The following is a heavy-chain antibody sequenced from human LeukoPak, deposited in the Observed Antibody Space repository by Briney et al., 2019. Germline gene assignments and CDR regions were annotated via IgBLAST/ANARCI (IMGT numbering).Heavy chain of an antibody. J-gene: IGHJ4*02. CDR1: GFTFSSYG. CDR2: ISGSGGST. V-gene: IGHV3-23*01. CDR3: AKDTTYYDFWSGSPALYYFDY. D-gene: IGHD3-3*01. Sequence: PGGSLRLSCAASGFTFSSYGMSWVRQAPGKGLEWVSAISGSGGSTYYADSVKGRFTISRDNSKSTLYLQMNSLRAEDTAVYYCAKDTTYYDFWSGSPALYYFDYWGQGTLVTVSS.